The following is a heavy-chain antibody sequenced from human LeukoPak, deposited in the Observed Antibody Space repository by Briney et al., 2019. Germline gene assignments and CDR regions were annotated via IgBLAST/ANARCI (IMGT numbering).Heavy chain of an antibody. CDR1: GGSISSYY. V-gene: IGHV4-59*01. D-gene: IGHD2-15*01. Sequence: SETLSLTCTVSGGSISSYYWSWIRQPPGKGLEWIGYIYYSGSTNYNPSLKSRVTISVDTSKNQLSLKLSSVTAADTAVYYCARVGSRCSGGSCYAGSWDYWGQGTLVTVSS. J-gene: IGHJ4*02. CDR2: IYYSGST. CDR3: ARVGSRCSGGSCYAGSWDY.